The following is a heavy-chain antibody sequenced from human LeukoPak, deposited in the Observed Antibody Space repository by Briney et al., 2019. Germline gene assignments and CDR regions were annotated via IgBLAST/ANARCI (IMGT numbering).Heavy chain of an antibody. J-gene: IGHJ5*02. CDR1: GGSISSGDYY. CDR2: IYYSGST. CDR3: ARFDYGDYWFDP. Sequence: SETLCLTCTVSGGSISSGDYYWSWIRQPPGKGLEWIGYIYYSGSTYYNPSLKSRVTISVDTSKNQFSLKLSSVTAADTAVYYCARFDYGDYWFDPWGQGTLVTVSS. V-gene: IGHV4-30-4*08. D-gene: IGHD4-17*01.